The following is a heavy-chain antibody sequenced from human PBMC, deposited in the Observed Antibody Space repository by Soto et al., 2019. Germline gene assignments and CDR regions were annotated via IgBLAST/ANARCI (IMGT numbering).Heavy chain of an antibody. CDR1: GGSLSNNY. J-gene: IGHJ4*02. Sequence: SSETLSLTCTVSGGSLSNNYWSWIRQPPGKGLEWVSSLGVSDDRFYADSVKGRFTISRDNAKNTLYLEMHGLRGEDTAVYYCARLTGIPEIAPLEEDNWGQGTLVTVSS. D-gene: IGHD1-1*01. CDR2: LGVSDDR. CDR3: ARLTGIPEIAPLEEDN. V-gene: IGHV3-21*06.